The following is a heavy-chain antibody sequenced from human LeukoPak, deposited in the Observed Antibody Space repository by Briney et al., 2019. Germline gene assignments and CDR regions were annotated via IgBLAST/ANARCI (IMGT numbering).Heavy chain of an antibody. J-gene: IGHJ4*02. V-gene: IGHV4-39*07. Sequence: SETLSLTCTVSGGSIPISTYYWSWIRQPPGKGLEWIGEINHSGSTNYNPSLKSRVTISVDTSKNQFSLKLSSVTAADTAVYYCARGGDSSGYYGDYFDYWGQGTLVTVSS. D-gene: IGHD3-22*01. CDR2: INHSGST. CDR3: ARGGDSSGYYGDYFDY. CDR1: GGSIPISTYY.